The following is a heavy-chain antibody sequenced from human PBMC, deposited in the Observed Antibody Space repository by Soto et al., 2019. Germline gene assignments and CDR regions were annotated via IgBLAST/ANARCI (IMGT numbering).Heavy chain of an antibody. CDR3: ATGGAGSPFWTGTIGFDY. V-gene: IGHV3-23*01. D-gene: IGHD1-7*01. J-gene: IGHJ4*02. Sequence: TVGSLRLSCAASGFTFSSYAMSWVRQAPGKGLEWVSSISGSGGSTYYSDSVKGRFTISRDNSENTLYLQMNSLGAEDTAVYYCATGGAGSPFWTGTIGFDYWGQGTLVTVSS. CDR1: GFTFSSYA. CDR2: ISGSGGST.